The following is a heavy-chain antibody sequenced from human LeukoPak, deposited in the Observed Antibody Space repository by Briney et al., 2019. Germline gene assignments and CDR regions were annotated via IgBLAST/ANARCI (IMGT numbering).Heavy chain of an antibody. CDR1: GGTFSSYA. CDR3: ARRGATISGPLDY. CDR2: IIPIFGTA. V-gene: IGHV1-69*13. J-gene: IGHJ4*02. D-gene: IGHD5-12*01. Sequence: GASVKVSCKASGGTFSSYAISWVRQAPGQGLEWMGGIIPIFGTANYAQKFQGRVTITADESTSTAYMELSSLRSEDTAVYYCARRGATISGPLDYWGQGTPVTVSS.